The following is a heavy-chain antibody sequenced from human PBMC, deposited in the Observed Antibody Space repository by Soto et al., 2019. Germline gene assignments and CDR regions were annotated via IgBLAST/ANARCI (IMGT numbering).Heavy chain of an antibody. V-gene: IGHV3-23*01. CDR3: AKDRALANQTPYGMDV. CDR1: PITVYNFAA. Sequence: EMQLLESGGGLGQPGGALRLSCVASPITVYNFAAMSWVRQTPERGLEWDSTISGRGDHRYYADSVKGRFTISRDNSKNRLYLQMDGLRVDDTAVYYCAKDRALANQTPYGMDVWGQGTTVTV. CDR2: ISGRGDHR. J-gene: IGHJ6*02. D-gene: IGHD2-2*01.